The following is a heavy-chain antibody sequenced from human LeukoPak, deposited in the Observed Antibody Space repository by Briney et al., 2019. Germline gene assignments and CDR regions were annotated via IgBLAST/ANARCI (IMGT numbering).Heavy chain of an antibody. CDR1: GGFISSSSHY. Sequence: SETLSLTCTVSGGFISSSSHYWAWIRQPPGKGLEWIGSIYYSGSTYYSPSLKSRVTISVDTSKNQFSLKLSSVTAADTAVYYCARERNSSAGSWGQGTLVTVSS. CDR3: ARERNSSAGS. V-gene: IGHV4-39*07. CDR2: IYYSGST. D-gene: IGHD6-6*01. J-gene: IGHJ5*02.